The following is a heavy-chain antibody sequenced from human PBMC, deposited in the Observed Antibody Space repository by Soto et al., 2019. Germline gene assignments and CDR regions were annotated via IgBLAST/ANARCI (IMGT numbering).Heavy chain of an antibody. CDR1: GYTFTSYY. CDR3: VRDRSITPWDYYYGMDV. CDR2: INPSGGST. Sequence: QVQLVQSGAEVKKPGASVKVSCKASGYTFTSYYMHWVRQAPGQGLEWMGIINPSGGSTSYAQKFQGRVTMTRDTSTSTVYMELSSLRSEDTAVYYCVRDRSITPWDYYYGMDVWGQGTTVTVSS. J-gene: IGHJ6*02. D-gene: IGHD1-26*01. V-gene: IGHV1-46*01.